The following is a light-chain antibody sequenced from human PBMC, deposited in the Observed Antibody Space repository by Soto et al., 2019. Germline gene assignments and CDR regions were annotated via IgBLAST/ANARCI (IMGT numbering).Light chain of an antibody. CDR1: SSDVGGYNY. Sequence: QSVLTQPRSVSGSPGQSVTISCTGTSSDVGGYNYVSWYQQHPGKAPKLMIYDVGKRPSGVSNRFSGSKSGNTASLTISGLQAEDEAEYYCSSYTNINTRACVFGTGTKLTVL. J-gene: IGLJ1*01. CDR2: DVG. V-gene: IGLV2-11*01. CDR3: SSYTNINTRACV.